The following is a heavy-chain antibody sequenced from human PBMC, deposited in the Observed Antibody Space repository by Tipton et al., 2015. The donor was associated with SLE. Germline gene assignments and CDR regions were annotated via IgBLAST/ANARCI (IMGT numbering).Heavy chain of an antibody. CDR3: ARVSGGLLWFGEFLD. J-gene: IGHJ4*02. D-gene: IGHD3-10*01. CDR2: IYHSGST. CDR1: GGSISSSSYY. V-gene: IGHV4-39*07. Sequence: TLSLTCTVSGGSISSSSYYWGWIRQPPGKGLEWIGSIYHSGSTNYNPSLKSRVTISVDTSKNQFSLKLSSVTAADTAVYYCARVSGGLLWFGEFLDWGQGTLVTVSS.